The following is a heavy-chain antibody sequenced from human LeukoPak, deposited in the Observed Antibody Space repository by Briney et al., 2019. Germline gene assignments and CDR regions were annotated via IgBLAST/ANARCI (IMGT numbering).Heavy chain of an antibody. CDR1: GGSISSYY. CDR3: AGRAQTIGWSFDY. Sequence: PSETLSLTCIVSGGSISSYYWSWIRQPAGKGLEWIGQIHTSGSTNYNPSLKSRVAMSVDTSKNQFSLELSSVTAADTAVYYCAGRAQTIGWSFDYWGQGALVTVSS. J-gene: IGHJ4*02. CDR2: IHTSGST. V-gene: IGHV4-4*07. D-gene: IGHD6-19*01.